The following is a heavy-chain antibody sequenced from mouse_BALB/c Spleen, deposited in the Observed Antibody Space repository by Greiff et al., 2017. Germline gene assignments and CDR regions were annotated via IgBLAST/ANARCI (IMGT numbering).Heavy chain of an antibody. CDR2: IDPENGDT. CDR1: GFNIKDYY. D-gene: IGHD2-14*01. Sequence: EVQLQQSGAELVRSGASVKLSCTASGFNIKDYYMHWVKQRPEQGLEWIGWIDPENGDTEYAPKFQGKATMTADTSSNTAYLQLSSLTSEDTAVYYSNAGRYDGRGAMDYWGQGTSVTVSS. V-gene: IGHV14-4*02. J-gene: IGHJ4*01. CDR3: NAGRYDGRGAMDY.